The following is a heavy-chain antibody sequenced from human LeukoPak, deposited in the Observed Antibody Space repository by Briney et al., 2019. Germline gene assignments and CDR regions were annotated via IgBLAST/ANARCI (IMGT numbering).Heavy chain of an antibody. D-gene: IGHD3-22*01. Sequence: ASVKVSCKASGYTFTGYYMHWVRQAPGQGLEWMGWINPNSGGTNYAQKFQGWVTMTRDTSISTAYMELSRLRSDDTAVYYCARAQWYYYDSSGYYPISGMDVWGQGTTVTVSS. CDR1: GYTFTGYY. CDR3: ARAQWYYYDSSGYYPISGMDV. CDR2: INPNSGGT. J-gene: IGHJ6*02. V-gene: IGHV1-2*04.